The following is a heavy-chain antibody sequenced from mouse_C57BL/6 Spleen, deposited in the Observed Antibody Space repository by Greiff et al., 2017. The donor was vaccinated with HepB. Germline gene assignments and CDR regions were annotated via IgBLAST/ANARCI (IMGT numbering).Heavy chain of an antibody. D-gene: IGHD2-1*01. CDR1: GYSITSGYY. V-gene: IGHV3-6*01. CDR3: ARCPLYGNCGGAMDY. J-gene: IGHJ4*01. Sequence: EVKLQESGPGLVKPSPSLSLTCSVTGYSITSGYYWNWIRQFPGNKREWMGYISYDGSNNYNPSLKNRISITRDTSKNQFFLKLNCVTTEDTATYYCARCPLYGNCGGAMDYWGQGTSVTVSS. CDR2: ISYDGSN.